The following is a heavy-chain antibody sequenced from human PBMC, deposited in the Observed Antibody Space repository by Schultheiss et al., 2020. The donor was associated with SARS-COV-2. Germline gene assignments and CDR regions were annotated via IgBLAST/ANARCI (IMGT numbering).Heavy chain of an antibody. CDR2: ISYDGSNK. Sequence: GGSLRLSCAASGFTFSNAWMSWVRQAPGKGLEWVAVISYDGSNKYYADSVKGRFTISRDNAKNSLYLQMNSLRAEDTAVYYCAREGTMIVRGAFDIWGQGTMVTVSS. CDR1: GFTFSNAW. D-gene: IGHD3-22*01. CDR3: AREGTMIVRGAFDI. J-gene: IGHJ3*02. V-gene: IGHV3-30*03.